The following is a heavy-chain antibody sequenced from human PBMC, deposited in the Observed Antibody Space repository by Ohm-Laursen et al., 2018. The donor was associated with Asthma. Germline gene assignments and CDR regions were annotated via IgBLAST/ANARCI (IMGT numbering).Heavy chain of an antibody. D-gene: IGHD3-16*01. Sequence: SLRLSCAASGFTFSNYGIHWVRQAPGKGLEWVAVISYDASNRFYADSVRGRFTISRDNAKNSLYLQMNNLRAEDAAIYYCAREWGGMDVWGQGTTVTVSS. V-gene: IGHV3-30*03. CDR3: AREWGGMDV. CDR2: ISYDASNR. CDR1: GFTFSNYG. J-gene: IGHJ6*02.